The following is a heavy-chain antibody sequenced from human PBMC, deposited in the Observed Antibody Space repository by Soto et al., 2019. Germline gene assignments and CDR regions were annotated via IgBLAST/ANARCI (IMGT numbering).Heavy chain of an antibody. CDR3: ARAPTHSVGATDY. Sequence: ASVKVSCKASGYTFTSYDINWVRQATGQGLEWMGWMNPNSGNTGYAQKFQGRVTMTRNTSISTAYMELSSLRSEDTAVYYCARAPTHSVGATDYWGQGTLVTVSS. CDR1: GYTFTSYD. J-gene: IGHJ4*02. CDR2: MNPNSGNT. D-gene: IGHD1-26*01. V-gene: IGHV1-8*02.